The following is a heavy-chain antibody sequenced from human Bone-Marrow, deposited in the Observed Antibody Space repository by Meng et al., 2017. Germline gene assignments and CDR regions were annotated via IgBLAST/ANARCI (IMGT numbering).Heavy chain of an antibody. CDR2: ISSSGSTI. V-gene: IGHV3-11*04. J-gene: IGHJ4*02. Sequence: VEAGVCLVRAGGALSLSCVASGLSFTDAWMGWVRQAPGKGLEWVSYISSSGSTIYYADSVKGRFTISRDNSKNTLYLQMNSLRAEDTAVYYCARDFGWSSGGADWGQGTLVTVSS. CDR3: ARDFGWSSGGAD. D-gene: IGHD6-19*01. CDR1: GLSFTDAW.